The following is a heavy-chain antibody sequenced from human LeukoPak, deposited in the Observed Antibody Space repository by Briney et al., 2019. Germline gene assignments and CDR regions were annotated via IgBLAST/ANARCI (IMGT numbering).Heavy chain of an antibody. J-gene: IGHJ6*03. V-gene: IGHV4-38-2*01. Sequence: SETLSLTCAVSGYFISSGYHWGWIRRPPGKGLEWIATTYRSGSTYYNPSLKSRVTISVDTSKNQFSLSLGSVTAADTAVYYCARSVGYSCSGTTCFYMDVWGKGTTVIVSS. CDR1: GYFISSGYH. CDR3: ARSVGYSCSGTTCFYMDV. D-gene: IGHD2-2*01. CDR2: TYRSGST.